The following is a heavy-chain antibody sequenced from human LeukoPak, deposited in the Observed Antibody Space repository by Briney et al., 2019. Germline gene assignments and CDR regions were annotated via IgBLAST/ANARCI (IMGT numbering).Heavy chain of an antibody. V-gene: IGHV4-39*02. CDR1: RGSISSSSYY. J-gene: IGHJ4*02. D-gene: IGHD3-16*01. CDR3: EREGIMITFGGVMLPNY. Sequence: SETLFLTCTVSRGSISSSSYYWGWIRQPPGKGLERLWSIYYNRSTYYNPSLKSRVTISVDKSQNQFSLKLSSVTAADTAVYYCEREGIMITFGGVMLPNYWGQGTLVTVSS. CDR2: IYYNRST.